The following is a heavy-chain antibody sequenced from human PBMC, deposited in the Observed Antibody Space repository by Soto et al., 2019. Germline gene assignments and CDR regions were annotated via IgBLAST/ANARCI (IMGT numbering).Heavy chain of an antibody. D-gene: IGHD6-19*01. J-gene: IGHJ6*01. V-gene: IGHV4-4*07. Sequence: PSETPGVTCSFSDADINSYSWTWIRQPAGKGLEWIGRIYTSASINYNPSLKGRVTLSVDTSTNQVSLRLASVTAADTAIYYCARDREAGYNFYYGMDVWGQGTTVTVSS. CDR2: IYTSASI. CDR3: ARDREAGYNFYYGMDV. CDR1: DADINSYS.